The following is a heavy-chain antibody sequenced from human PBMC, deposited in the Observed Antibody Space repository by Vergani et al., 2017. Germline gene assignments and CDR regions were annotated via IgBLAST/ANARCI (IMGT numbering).Heavy chain of an antibody. CDR2: IYNSVNG. CDR3: ASGKYYSDSTSHFRGRYFDV. D-gene: IGHD3-16*01. J-gene: IGHJ2*01. V-gene: IGHV4-39*01. Sequence: QMQLQESGPGLVKASETLSLTCTVSGDSIISRSYYWGWIRKPPGKVLEWIGSIYNSVNGGSSSSLKSRVTISADTSKNQFSLRLTSVTAADTAVYYCASGKYYSDSTSHFRGRYFDVWGRGTLVTVPS. CDR1: GDSIISRSYY.